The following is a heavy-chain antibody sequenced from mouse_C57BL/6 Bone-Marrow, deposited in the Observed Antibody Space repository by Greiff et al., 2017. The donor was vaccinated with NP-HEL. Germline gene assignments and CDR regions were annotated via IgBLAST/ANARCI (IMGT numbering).Heavy chain of an antibody. CDR2: VYPYNGGT. CDR3: VTAQATLYAWFAY. V-gene: IGHV1-36*01. CDR1: GFTFTDYY. Sequence: LKESGPVLVKPGPSVKISCKASGFTFTDYYMHRVKQSHGKSLEWIGLVYPYNGGTSYNQKFKGKATLTVDTSSSTAYMELNSLTSEDSAVYYCVTAQATLYAWFAYWGQGTLVTVSA. J-gene: IGHJ3*01. D-gene: IGHD3-2*02.